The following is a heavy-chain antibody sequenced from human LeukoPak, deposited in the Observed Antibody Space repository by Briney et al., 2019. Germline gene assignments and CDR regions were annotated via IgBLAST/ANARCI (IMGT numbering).Heavy chain of an antibody. Sequence: GESLKISCKGSGYSFTSYWISWVRQMPGKGLEWMGRIDPSDSYTNYSPSFQGHVTISADKSISTAYLQRSSLKASDTAMYYCARRRKAYDSSGYYLYYFDYWGQGTLVTVSS. J-gene: IGHJ4*02. D-gene: IGHD3-22*01. CDR1: GYSFTSYW. CDR2: IDPSDSYT. CDR3: ARRRKAYDSSGYYLYYFDY. V-gene: IGHV5-10-1*01.